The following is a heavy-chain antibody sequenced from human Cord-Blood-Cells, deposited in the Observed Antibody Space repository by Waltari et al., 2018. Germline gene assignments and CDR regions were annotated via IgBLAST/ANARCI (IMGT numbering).Heavy chain of an antibody. CDR3: ARGSIVVVPAVHFDP. J-gene: IGHJ5*02. CDR1: GGSISSGSYY. CDR2: IYTSGST. D-gene: IGHD2-2*01. V-gene: IGHV4-61*09. Sequence: QVQLQESGPGLVKPSQTLSLTCTVSGGSISSGSYYWSWIRQPAGKGLEWIGYIYTSGSTNYNPSLKSRVTISVDTSKNQFSLKLSSVTAADTAVYYCARGSIVVVPAVHFDPWGQGTLVTVSS.